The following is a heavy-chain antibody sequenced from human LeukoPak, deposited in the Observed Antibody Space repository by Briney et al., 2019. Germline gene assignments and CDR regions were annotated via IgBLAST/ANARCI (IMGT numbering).Heavy chain of an antibody. V-gene: IGHV3-21*01. J-gene: IGHJ4*02. CDR3: ARSSIAAAGHYFDY. Sequence: GGSLRLSCAASGFTFSSYSMNWVRQAPGKGLEWVSSISSCSSYIYYADSVKGRFTISRDNAKNSLYLQMNSLRAEDTAVYYCARSSIAAAGHYFDYWGQGTLVTVSS. CDR1: GFTFSSYS. CDR2: ISSCSSYI. D-gene: IGHD6-13*01.